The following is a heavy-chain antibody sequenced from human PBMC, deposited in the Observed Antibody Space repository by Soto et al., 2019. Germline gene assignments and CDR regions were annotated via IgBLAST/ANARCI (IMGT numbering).Heavy chain of an antibody. CDR1: GFTFSSYA. V-gene: IGHV3-23*01. J-gene: IGHJ5*02. Sequence: EVQLLESGGGLVQPGGSLRLSCAASGFTFSSYAMSWVRQAPGKGLEWVSAISGSGGSTYYADSVKGRFTISRDNSKNTLYLQMNSLRAEDTAVYYGAKWGYNWNYPPCFDPWGQGTLVTVSS. CDR2: ISGSGGST. D-gene: IGHD1-7*01. CDR3: AKWGYNWNYPPCFDP.